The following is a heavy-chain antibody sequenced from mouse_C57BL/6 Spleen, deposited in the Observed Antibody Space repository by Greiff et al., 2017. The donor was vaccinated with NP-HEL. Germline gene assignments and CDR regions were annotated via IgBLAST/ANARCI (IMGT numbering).Heavy chain of an antibody. D-gene: IGHD3-3*01. J-gene: IGHJ2*01. Sequence: VKLKQSGAELVRPGTSVKVSCKASGYAFTNYLIEWVKQRPGPGLEWIGVINPGSGGTNYNEKFKGKATLTADKSSSTAYMQLSSLTSEDSAVYFCARGEGLEDWGQGTTLTDSS. CDR1: GYAFTNYL. CDR3: ARGEGLED. V-gene: IGHV1-54*01. CDR2: INPGSGGT.